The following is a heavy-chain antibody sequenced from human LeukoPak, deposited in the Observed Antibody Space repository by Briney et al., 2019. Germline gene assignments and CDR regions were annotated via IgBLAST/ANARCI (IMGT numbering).Heavy chain of an antibody. Sequence: PGGSLRLSCAASGFTFSSYGMHWVRQAPGKGLEWVAFIRYDGSTKYYADSVKGRFTISRDNSKNTLYLQMNSLRAEDTAVYYCAKDIPQGLFPGIAVAPAPDPDYWGQGTLVTVSS. CDR3: AKDIPQGLFPGIAVAPAPDPDY. CDR2: IRYDGSTK. V-gene: IGHV3-30*02. D-gene: IGHD6-19*01. CDR1: GFTFSSYG. J-gene: IGHJ4*02.